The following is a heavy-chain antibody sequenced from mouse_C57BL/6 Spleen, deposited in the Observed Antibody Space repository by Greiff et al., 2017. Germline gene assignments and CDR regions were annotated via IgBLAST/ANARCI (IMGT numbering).Heavy chain of an antibody. CDR1: GFTFSSYA. V-gene: IGHV5-9-1*02. D-gene: IGHD1-1*01. J-gene: IGHJ3*01. Sequence: EVKLVESGEGLVKPGGSLKLSCAASGFTFSSYAMSWVRQTPEKRLEWVAYISSGGDYIYYADTVKGRFTISRDNASNTLYLQMSSLKSEDTAMYYCTRDYYGSSLAYWGQGTLVTVSA. CDR2: ISSGGDYI. CDR3: TRDYYGSSLAY.